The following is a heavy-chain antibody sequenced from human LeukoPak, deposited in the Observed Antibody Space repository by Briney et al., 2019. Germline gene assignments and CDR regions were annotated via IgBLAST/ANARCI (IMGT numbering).Heavy chain of an antibody. CDR3: ARARWILAYYYDCSGYYIFDY. V-gene: IGHV6-1*01. CDR1: GDSVSSNSAA. CDR2: TYYRSKWYN. Sequence: SQTLSLTCAISGDSVSSNSAAWNWIRQSPSRGLEWLGRTYYRSKWYNDCAVSVKSRITINPDTSKNQFSLQLNSVTPEDTAVYYCARARWILAYYYDCSGYYIFDYWGQGTLVTVSS. J-gene: IGHJ4*02. D-gene: IGHD3-22*01.